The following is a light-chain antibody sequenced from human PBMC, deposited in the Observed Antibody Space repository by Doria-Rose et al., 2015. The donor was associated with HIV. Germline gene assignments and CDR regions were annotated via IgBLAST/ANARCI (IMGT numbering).Light chain of an antibody. Sequence: IVLTQSPGTLSLSPGDRATLSCRSSQSFSSTYLAWYQQQPGQAPSLLIYDGSTRATGIPDRFSASGSGTDFTLTINRLEPEDFALYYCHQYGTSWTFGQGTKVEI. CDR1: QSFSSTY. V-gene: IGKV3-20*01. CDR2: DGS. CDR3: HQYGTSWT. J-gene: IGKJ1*01.